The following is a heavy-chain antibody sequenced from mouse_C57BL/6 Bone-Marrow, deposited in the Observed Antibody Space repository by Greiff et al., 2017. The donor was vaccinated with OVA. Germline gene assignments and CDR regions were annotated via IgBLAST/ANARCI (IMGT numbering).Heavy chain of an antibody. J-gene: IGHJ2*01. CDR1: GFTFSSYT. D-gene: IGHD4-1*01. V-gene: IGHV5-9*01. CDR3: ASKSNWVFDY. CDR2: ISGGGGNT. Sequence: VQLKESGGGLVKPGGSLKLSCAASGFTFSSYTMSWVRQTPEKRLEWVATISGGGGNTYYPDSVKGRFTISRDNAKNTLYLQMSSLRSEDTALYYCASKSNWVFDYWGQGTTLTVSS.